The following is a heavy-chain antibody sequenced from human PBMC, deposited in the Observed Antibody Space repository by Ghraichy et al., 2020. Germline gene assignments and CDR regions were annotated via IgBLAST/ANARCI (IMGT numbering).Heavy chain of an antibody. CDR3: ARGLTIFGVVKDAFDI. D-gene: IGHD3-3*01. CDR2: IGTAGDT. J-gene: IGHJ3*02. CDR1: GFTFSSYD. Sequence: GGSLRLSCAASGFTFSSYDMHWVRQATGKGLEWVSAIGTAGDTYYPGSVKGRFTISRENAKNSLYLQMNSLRAGDTAVYYCARGLTIFGVVKDAFDIWGQGTMGTVSS. V-gene: IGHV3-13*01.